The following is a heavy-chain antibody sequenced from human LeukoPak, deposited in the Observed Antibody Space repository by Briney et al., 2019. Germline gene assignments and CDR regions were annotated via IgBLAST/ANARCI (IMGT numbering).Heavy chain of an antibody. CDR1: GGSISSSSYY. CDR2: IYYSGST. Sequence: YPSETLSLTCTVSGGSISSSSYYWGWIRQPPGKGLEWIGSIYYSGSTYYNPSLKSRVTISVDTSKNQFSLKLSSVTAADTAVYYCARMNSKSYSSGWIGGWGRYFDYWGQGTLVTVSS. CDR3: ARMNSKSYSSGWIGGWGRYFDY. D-gene: IGHD6-19*01. V-gene: IGHV4-39*07. J-gene: IGHJ4*02.